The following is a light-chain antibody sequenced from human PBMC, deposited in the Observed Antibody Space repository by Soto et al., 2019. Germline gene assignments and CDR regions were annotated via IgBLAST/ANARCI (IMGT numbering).Light chain of an antibody. CDR1: QSISSY. CDR2: AAS. V-gene: IGKV1-39*01. CDR3: QQSYSIPVT. Sequence: DIQMTQSPSSLSASVGGSVTITCRASQSISSYLNWYQQKPGKAPKLLIHAASSLESGVPSRFSGSGSGTDFTLTISSLQPEDSATYYCQQSYSIPVTFGQGTKVDIK. J-gene: IGKJ2*01.